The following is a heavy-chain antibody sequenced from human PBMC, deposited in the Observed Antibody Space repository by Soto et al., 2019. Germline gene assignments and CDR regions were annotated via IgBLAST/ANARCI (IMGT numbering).Heavy chain of an antibody. Sequence: PSETLSLTCAVYGGSFSGYYWSWIRQPPGKGLEWIGEINHSGSTNYNPSLKSRVTISVDTSKNQFSLKLSSVTAADTAVYYCARVLHLYSSSWYSARSPRIEQNQNWFDPWGQGTLVTVSS. CDR2: INHSGST. V-gene: IGHV4-34*01. J-gene: IGHJ5*02. CDR3: ARVLHLYSSSWYSARSPRIEQNQNWFDP. D-gene: IGHD6-13*01. CDR1: GGSFSGYY.